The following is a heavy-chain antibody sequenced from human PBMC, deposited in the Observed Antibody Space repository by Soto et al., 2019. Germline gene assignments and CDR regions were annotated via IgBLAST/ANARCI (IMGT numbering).Heavy chain of an antibody. CDR3: ARAPVPGTRHYCIDP. D-gene: IGHD6-19*01. V-gene: IGHV1-3*01. J-gene: IGHJ6*02. Sequence: ASVKVSCKSSGYTFTSYAMHWVRQAPGQRPEGMGWINAGNGNTKYSQTFQGRVTITRDTSASTAYLQLSSLRSEDTAVYYCARAPVPGTRHYCIDPWGQGTTVTVSS. CDR2: INAGNGNT. CDR1: GYTFTSYA.